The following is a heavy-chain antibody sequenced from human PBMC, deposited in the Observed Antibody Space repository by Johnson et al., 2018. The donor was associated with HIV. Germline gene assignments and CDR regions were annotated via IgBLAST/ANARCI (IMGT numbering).Heavy chain of an antibody. CDR1: GFTFSNFG. Sequence: QVQLVESGGGVVQPGRSLRLSCAASGFTFSNFGMHWVRQAPGKGLEWVAVIWYDGSNKYYADSVKGRFTISRDNSKNTLYLQMNSLRAEDTAVYYCAKGLAAFFAFDIWGQGTMVTVSS. CDR3: AKGLAAFFAFDI. J-gene: IGHJ3*02. V-gene: IGHV3-33*06. CDR2: IWYDGSNK. D-gene: IGHD3-3*01.